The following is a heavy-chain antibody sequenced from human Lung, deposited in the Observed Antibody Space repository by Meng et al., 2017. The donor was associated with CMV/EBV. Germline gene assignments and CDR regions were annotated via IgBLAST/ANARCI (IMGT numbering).Heavy chain of an antibody. Sequence: SCAASGFTFDDYGMHWVRQTPGKGLEWVAFIRHDGTNKFYGDSVKGRFTISRDNSKNTVYLQMNSLRPEETAVYYCAKDLLLFGGPNAYFDYWCQGTLVTVSS. V-gene: IGHV3-30*02. CDR2: IRHDGTNK. CDR1: GFTFDDYG. J-gene: IGHJ4*02. CDR3: AKDLLLFGGPNAYFDY. D-gene: IGHD3-16*01.